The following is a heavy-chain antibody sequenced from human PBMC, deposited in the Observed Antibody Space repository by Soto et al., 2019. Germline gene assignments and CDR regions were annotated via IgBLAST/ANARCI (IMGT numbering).Heavy chain of an antibody. Sequence: QVQLVQSGAEVKKPGSSVKVSCKASGGTFSSYTFSWVRRAPGQGLEWMGGIIPVFGTANYAQKFQGRVTITADKSTSTAFMELSSLRSEDTAVYYCAIASSPAFDFWGQGPLVTVSS. V-gene: IGHV1-69*06. CDR3: AIASSPAFDF. J-gene: IGHJ4*02. CDR2: IIPVFGTA. D-gene: IGHD6-25*01. CDR1: GGTFSSYT.